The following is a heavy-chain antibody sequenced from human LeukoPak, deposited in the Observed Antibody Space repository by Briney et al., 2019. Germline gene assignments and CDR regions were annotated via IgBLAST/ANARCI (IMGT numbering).Heavy chain of an antibody. CDR3: ARREYSSSWYEYYFDY. CDR1: GFTFSSYS. V-gene: IGHV3-21*01. Sequence: GGSLRLSCAASGFTFSSYSMNWVRQAPGKGLEWVSSISSSSSYIYYADSVKGRFTISRDNAKNSLYLQMNSLRAEDTAVYYCARREYSSSWYEYYFDYWGQGTLVTVSS. J-gene: IGHJ4*02. CDR2: ISSSSSYI. D-gene: IGHD6-13*01.